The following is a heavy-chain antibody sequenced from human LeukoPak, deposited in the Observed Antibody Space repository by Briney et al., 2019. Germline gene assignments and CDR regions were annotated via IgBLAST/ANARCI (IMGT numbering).Heavy chain of an antibody. CDR1: GYSITRGYN. D-gene: IGHD1-26*01. CDR2: ISHAGDT. V-gene: IGHV4-38-2*02. J-gene: IGHJ4*02. Sequence: SETLSLTCTVSGYSITRGYNWGWVRQSPGKGLEWIASISHAGDTYYNPSLKSRVTISVDTSKNHFSLNLASVTAPDAAVYFCGRGEVGEFDHWGQGTLVTVSS. CDR3: GRGEVGEFDH.